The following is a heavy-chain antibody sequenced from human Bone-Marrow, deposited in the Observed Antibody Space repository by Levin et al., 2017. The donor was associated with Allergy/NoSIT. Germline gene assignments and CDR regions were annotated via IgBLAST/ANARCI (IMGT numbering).Heavy chain of an antibody. D-gene: IGHD6-19*01. CDR2: ISYDGSNK. CDR3: ARSAVAGKGSSGYYYGMDV. V-gene: IGHV3-30*04. Sequence: LSLTCAASGFTFSSYAMHWVRQAPGKGLEWVAVISYDGSNKYYADSVKGRFTISRDNSKNTLYLQMNSLRAEDTAVYYCARSAVAGKGSSGYYYGMDVWGQGTTVTVSS. CDR1: GFTFSSYA. J-gene: IGHJ6*02.